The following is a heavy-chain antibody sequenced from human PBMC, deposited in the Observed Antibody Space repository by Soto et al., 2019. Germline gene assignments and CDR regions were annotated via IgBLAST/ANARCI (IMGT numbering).Heavy chain of an antibody. CDR1: GGSVTSGGYY. V-gene: IGHV4-31*03. D-gene: IGHD2-15*01. J-gene: IGHJ4*02. CDR2: IYHSGNN. Sequence: SETLSLTCNVSGGSVTSGGYYWNWIRQHPGKGLEWIGYIYHSGNNYYNPSLRSRVSISVDRSKNHFSLTLSSVTAADTAVYYCASLLGYCSGGYCWPTFDHWGQGILVTVSS. CDR3: ASLLGYCSGGYCWPTFDH.